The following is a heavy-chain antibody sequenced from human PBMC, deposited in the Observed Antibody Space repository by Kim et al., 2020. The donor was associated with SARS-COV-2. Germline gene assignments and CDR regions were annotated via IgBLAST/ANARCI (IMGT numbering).Heavy chain of an antibody. CDR2: IWYDGSNK. CDR3: ARDRAPYSGSYGGFDY. Sequence: GGSLRLSCAASGFTFSSYGMHWVRQAPGKGLEWVAVIWYDGSNKYYADSVKGRFTISRDNSKNTLYLQMNSLRAEDTAVYYCARDRAPYSGSYGGFDYWGQGTLVTVSP. V-gene: IGHV3-33*01. D-gene: IGHD1-26*01. J-gene: IGHJ4*02. CDR1: GFTFSSYG.